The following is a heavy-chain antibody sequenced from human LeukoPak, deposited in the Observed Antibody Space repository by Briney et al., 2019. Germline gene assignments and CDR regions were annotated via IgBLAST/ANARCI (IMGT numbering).Heavy chain of an antibody. CDR3: ARDLLVRGSWSGFGY. Sequence: ASVKVSCKASGGTFSSYAISWVRQAPGQGLEWMGRIIPILGIANYAQKFQGRVTIAADKSTSTAYMELSSLRSEDTAVYYCARDLLVRGSWSGFGYWGQGTLVTVSS. CDR1: GGTFSSYA. J-gene: IGHJ4*02. CDR2: IIPILGIA. V-gene: IGHV1-69*04. D-gene: IGHD6-13*01.